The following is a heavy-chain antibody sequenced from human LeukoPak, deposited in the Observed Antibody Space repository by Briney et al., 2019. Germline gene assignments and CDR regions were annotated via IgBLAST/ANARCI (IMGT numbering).Heavy chain of an antibody. J-gene: IGHJ3*01. CDR2: INSDGSST. Sequence: GGSLRLSCAASGFTFSSYWMHWVRQAPGKGLVWVSRINSDGSSTSYADSVKGRFTISRDNAKNTLYLQMNSLRTEDAAVYYCATYVDTVRYDAFDVWGQGTMVTVSS. CDR1: GFTFSSYW. D-gene: IGHD5-18*01. V-gene: IGHV3-74*01. CDR3: ATYVDTVRYDAFDV.